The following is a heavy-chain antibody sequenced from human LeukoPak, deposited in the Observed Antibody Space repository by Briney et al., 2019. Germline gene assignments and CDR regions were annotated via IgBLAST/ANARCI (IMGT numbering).Heavy chain of an antibody. D-gene: IGHD2-15*01. CDR1: GDSINIGSHF. Sequence: SQTLSLTCTVSGDSINIGSHFWRWIRQPAGKGLECIGCIYTTGSTNYHPSLKSQVTISVNPTNHQFSMKLSSVAPAGTAFYCWEREGRGSHPGYYWAKGTGVSVSS. J-gene: IGHJ4*02. V-gene: IGHV4-61*02. CDR2: IYTTGST. CDR3: EREGRGSHPGYY.